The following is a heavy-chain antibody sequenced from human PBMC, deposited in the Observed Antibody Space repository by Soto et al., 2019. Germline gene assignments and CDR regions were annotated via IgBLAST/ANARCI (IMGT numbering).Heavy chain of an antibody. D-gene: IGHD6-19*01. CDR3: AHRRLGGAVAASAGDY. V-gene: IGHV2-5*02. CDR1: GFSLSTSGVG. Sequence: SGPTLLKPTQTLTLTCTFSGFSLSTSGVGVGWIRQPPGKALEWLALIYWDDDKRYSPSLKSRLTITKDTSKNQVVLTMTNMDPVDTATYYCAHRRLGGAVAASAGDYWGQGTLVTVSS. CDR2: IYWDDDK. J-gene: IGHJ4*02.